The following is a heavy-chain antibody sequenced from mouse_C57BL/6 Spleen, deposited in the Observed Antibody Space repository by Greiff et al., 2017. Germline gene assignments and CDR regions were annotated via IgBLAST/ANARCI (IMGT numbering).Heavy chain of an antibody. V-gene: IGHV1-9*01. CDR1: GYPFTGYW. Sequence: VQLQQSGAELMKPGASVKLSCKATGYPFTGYWIEWVKQRPGHGLEWIGGILPGSGSTTYNEKFKGKATFTADTSSNTAYMQLSSLPTENSTIYYGARKILQSFAYWGQGTLVTVSA. CDR3: ARKILQSFAY. CDR2: ILPGSGST. D-gene: IGHD2-1*01. J-gene: IGHJ3*01.